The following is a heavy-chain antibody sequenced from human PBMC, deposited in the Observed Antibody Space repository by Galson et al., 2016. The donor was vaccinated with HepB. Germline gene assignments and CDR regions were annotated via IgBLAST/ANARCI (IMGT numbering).Heavy chain of an antibody. Sequence: SVKVSCKASGYIFSRYVTHWVRQAPGHSLEWMGWINAGNGNTKYSQKFQARVIITRDTSASTAYMELSSLRAEDTAVYYCARYGQLWSFDYWGQGTLVTVSS. CDR3: ARYGQLWSFDY. D-gene: IGHD5-18*01. CDR1: GYIFSRYV. CDR2: INAGNGNT. J-gene: IGHJ4*02. V-gene: IGHV1-3*01.